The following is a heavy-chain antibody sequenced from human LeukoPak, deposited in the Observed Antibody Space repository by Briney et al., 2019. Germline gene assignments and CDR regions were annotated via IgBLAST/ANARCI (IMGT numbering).Heavy chain of an antibody. CDR2: FYYSGST. J-gene: IGHJ4*02. V-gene: IGHV4-59*01. CDR3: VRVVALGAAGYYFDY. Sequence: SATLSLTCTVSGGSISSYYWSCIRQPPGKVLEWIGYFYYSGSTNYNPSLKRRVTISVDTSKNQFSLKLISVTAADTAGYYCVRVVALGAAGYYFDYWGQGSLVTVSS. CDR1: GGSISSYY. D-gene: IGHD6-13*01.